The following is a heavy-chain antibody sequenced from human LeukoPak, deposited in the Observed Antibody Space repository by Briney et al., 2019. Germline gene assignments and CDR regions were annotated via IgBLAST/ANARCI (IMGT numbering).Heavy chain of an antibody. CDR3: AIGYSSSWYPTYYYYYMDV. V-gene: IGHV1-46*01. CDR2: INPSGGST. D-gene: IGHD6-13*01. CDR1: GYTFTSYY. Sequence: ASVKVSCKASGYTFTSYYMHWVRQAPGQGLEWMGIINPSGGSTSYAQKFQGRVTITRNTSISTAYMELSSLRSEDTAVYYCAIGYSSSWYPTYYYYYMDVWGKGTTVTVSS. J-gene: IGHJ6*03.